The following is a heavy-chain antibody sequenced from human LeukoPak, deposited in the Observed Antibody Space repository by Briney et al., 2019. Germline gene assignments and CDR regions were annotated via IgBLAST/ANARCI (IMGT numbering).Heavy chain of an antibody. CDR2: IYWDDDK. CDR1: GFSLSTSGVG. CDR3: AHKGPRRPFDY. V-gene: IGHV2-5*02. J-gene: IGHJ4*02. Sequence: SGPTLVNPTQTLTLTCTFSGFSLSTSGVGVGWIRQPPGKALEWLAFIYWDDDKRYSPSLKSRLTITKDTSKNQVVLTMTNMDLVDTATYYCAHKGPRRPFDYWGQGTLVTVSS.